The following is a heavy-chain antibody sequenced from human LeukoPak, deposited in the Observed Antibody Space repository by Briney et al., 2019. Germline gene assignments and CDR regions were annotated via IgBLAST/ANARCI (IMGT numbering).Heavy chain of an antibody. CDR1: GFTFSSYG. D-gene: IGHD2-15*01. Sequence: LGRSLRLSCAASGFTFSSYGMHWVRQAPGKGLEWVAVISYDGRNKYYADSVKGRFTISRDNSKNTLYLQMNSLRAEDTAVYYCAKDLNRYCSGGSCSLFGYWGQGTLVTVSS. CDR2: ISYDGRNK. J-gene: IGHJ4*02. V-gene: IGHV3-30*18. CDR3: AKDLNRYCSGGSCSLFGY.